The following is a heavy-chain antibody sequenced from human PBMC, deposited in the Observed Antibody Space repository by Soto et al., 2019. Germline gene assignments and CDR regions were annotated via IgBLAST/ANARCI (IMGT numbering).Heavy chain of an antibody. Sequence: TLSLTCTVSGGSISSGGYYWSWIRQHPGKGLEWIGYIYYSGSTYYNPSLKSRVTISVDTSKNQFSLKLSSVTAADTAVYYCARVAVPVYYYYMDVWGKGTTVTVSS. CDR1: GGSISSGGYY. D-gene: IGHD6-19*01. J-gene: IGHJ6*03. CDR2: IYYSGST. V-gene: IGHV4-31*02. CDR3: ARVAVPVYYYYMDV.